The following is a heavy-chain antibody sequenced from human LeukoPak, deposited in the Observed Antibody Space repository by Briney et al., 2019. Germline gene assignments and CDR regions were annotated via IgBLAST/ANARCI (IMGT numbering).Heavy chain of an antibody. J-gene: IGHJ4*02. Sequence: ASVKVSCKASRGTFSSYAISWVRQAPGQGLEWMGGIIPIFGTANYAQKFQGRVTITADKSTSTAYMELSSLRSEDTAVYYCARGGLSTALDYWGQGTLVTVSS. CDR3: ARGGLSTALDY. V-gene: IGHV1-69*06. CDR1: RGTFSSYA. CDR2: IIPIFGTA. D-gene: IGHD1-1*01.